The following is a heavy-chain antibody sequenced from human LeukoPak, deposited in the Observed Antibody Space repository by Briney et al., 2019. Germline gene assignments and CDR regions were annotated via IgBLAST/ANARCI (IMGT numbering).Heavy chain of an antibody. CDR3: ASRNPYCSSTSCYLGRFDI. Sequence: ASVKASCKASGYTFTSYAMNWVRQAPGQGLEWMGWINTNTGNPTYAQGFTGRFVFSLDTSVSTAYLQISSLKAEDTAVYYCASRNPYCSSTSCYLGRFDIWGQGTMVTVSS. CDR1: GYTFTSYA. V-gene: IGHV7-4-1*02. J-gene: IGHJ3*02. D-gene: IGHD2-2*01. CDR2: INTNTGNP.